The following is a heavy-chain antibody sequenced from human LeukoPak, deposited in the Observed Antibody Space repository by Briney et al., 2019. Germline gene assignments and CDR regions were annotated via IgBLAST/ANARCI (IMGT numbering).Heavy chain of an antibody. V-gene: IGHV4-34*01. CDR2: INHSGST. J-gene: IGHJ4*02. CDR1: GGSFSGYY. Sequence: SETLSLTCAVYGGSFSGYYWSWIRQPPGKGLEWIGEINHSGSTNYNPSLKSRVTISVDTSKNQFSLKLSSVTAADTAVYYCAGLGRYRSGGSCNYWGQGTLVTVSS. CDR3: AGLGRYRSGGSCNY. D-gene: IGHD2-15*01.